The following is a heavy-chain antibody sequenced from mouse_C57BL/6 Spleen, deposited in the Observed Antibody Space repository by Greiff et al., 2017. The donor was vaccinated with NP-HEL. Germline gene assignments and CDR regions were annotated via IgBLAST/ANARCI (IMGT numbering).Heavy chain of an antibody. Sequence: QVQLQQSGAELVRPGSSVKLSCKASGYTFTSYWMDWVKQRPGQGLEWIGNIYPSDSETHYNQKFKDKATLTVDKSSSTAYMQLSSLTSEDSAVYYCARELSLRRRSYFDYWGQGTTLTVSS. J-gene: IGHJ2*01. V-gene: IGHV1-61*01. CDR3: ARELSLRRRSYFDY. D-gene: IGHD3-2*02. CDR2: IYPSDSET. CDR1: GYTFTSYW.